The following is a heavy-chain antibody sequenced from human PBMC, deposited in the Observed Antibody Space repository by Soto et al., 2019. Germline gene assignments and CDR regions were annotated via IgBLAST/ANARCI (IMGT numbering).Heavy chain of an antibody. CDR3: TSGARGEARL. J-gene: IGHJ1*01. D-gene: IGHD6-6*01. CDR2: VFKDGET. CDR1: GFTVRNNY. Sequence: EAPVEQSGGGLVQPGGSLRLSCAVSGFTVRNNYMCWVRQAPGKVPEWVSVVFKDGETYYADSVKGRFITSRDFGRNTLYLDMRRARGEYTAIYYCTSGARGEARLWGQGTLVSVSS. V-gene: IGHV3-66*01.